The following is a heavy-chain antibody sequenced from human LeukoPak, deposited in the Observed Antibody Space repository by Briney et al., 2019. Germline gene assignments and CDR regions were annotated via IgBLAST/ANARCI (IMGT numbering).Heavy chain of an antibody. J-gene: IGHJ4*02. V-gene: IGHV3-23*01. CDR1: GFTFSSYA. CDR3: AKDYMGAGILCYFDY. D-gene: IGHD3-16*01. CDR2: ISGSGGST. Sequence: GGSLRLSCAASGFTFSSYAMSWVRRAPGKGLEWVSAISGSGGSTYYADSVKGRFTISRDNSKNTLYLQMNSLRAEDTAVYYCAKDYMGAGILCYFDYWGQGTLVTVSS.